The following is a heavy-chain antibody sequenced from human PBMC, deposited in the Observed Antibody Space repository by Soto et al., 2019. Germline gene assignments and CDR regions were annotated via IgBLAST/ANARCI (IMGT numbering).Heavy chain of an antibody. V-gene: IGHV1-69*13. CDR2: IIPIFGTA. J-gene: IGHJ3*02. Sequence: SVKVSCKACGVTFSRYAISWVRQAPGQGLEWMGGIIPIFGTANYAQKFQGRVTITADESTSTAYMELSSLRSEDTAVYYCATYYYDSSGQGLDAFDIWGQGTMVTVSS. CDR3: ATYYYDSSGQGLDAFDI. CDR1: GVTFSRYA. D-gene: IGHD3-22*01.